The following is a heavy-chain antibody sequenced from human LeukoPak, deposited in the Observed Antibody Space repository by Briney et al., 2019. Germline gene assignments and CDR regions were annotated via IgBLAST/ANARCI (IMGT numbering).Heavy chain of an antibody. J-gene: IGHJ4*02. CDR1: GGSISTYC. CDR3: ARGATSLSYFDS. Sequence: SETLSLTCTVSGGSISTYCWSWIRQPPGKGLEWIGYIYYSGSTNYNPSLKSRVTISVDTSKNQLSLKLSSVTAADTAVYYCARGATSLSYFDSRGQGTLVTVSS. CDR2: IYYSGST. D-gene: IGHD2/OR15-2a*01. V-gene: IGHV4-59*01.